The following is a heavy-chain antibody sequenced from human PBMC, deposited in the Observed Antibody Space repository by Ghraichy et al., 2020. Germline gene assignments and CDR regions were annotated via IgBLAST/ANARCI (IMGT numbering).Heavy chain of an antibody. J-gene: IGHJ3*02. Sequence: SETLSLTCTVSGGSISNYYWSWIRQPPGKGLEWIGCVYYSGTTNYNPSLKSRVAISVDTSKIHFSLKLTSMTAADTAMYYCARHVSVSGAFGIWGQGTMVTVSS. CDR3: ARHVSVSGAFGI. D-gene: IGHD5/OR15-5a*01. CDR2: VYYSGTT. V-gene: IGHV4-59*08. CDR1: GGSISNYY.